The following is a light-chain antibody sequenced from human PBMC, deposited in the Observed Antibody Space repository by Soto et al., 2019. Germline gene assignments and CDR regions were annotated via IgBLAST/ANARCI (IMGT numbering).Light chain of an antibody. Sequence: QSALTQPASVSGSPGQSISISCTGTSSDIGGYNYVSWYQQHPGKAPKLMIYEVSNRPSGVSNRFSGSKSGNTASLTISGLQAEDDADYYCSSYTSSNIIYVIFGGGTQLTVL. CDR1: SSDIGGYNY. J-gene: IGLJ7*01. CDR3: SSYTSSNIIYVI. CDR2: EVS. V-gene: IGLV2-14*01.